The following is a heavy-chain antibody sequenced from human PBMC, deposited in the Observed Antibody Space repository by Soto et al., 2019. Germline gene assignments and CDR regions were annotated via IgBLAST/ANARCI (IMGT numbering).Heavy chain of an antibody. Sequence: SETLSLTCTVSGGSIDSGDYYWSWIRQPPGKGLEWIGYIYYSGSTYHNPSLKSRINISVDTSKNQFSLKLSSVTAADTAVYYCATVPTYYYDRSGYANAFDMWGQGTMVTVSS. CDR1: GGSIDSGDYY. D-gene: IGHD3-22*01. CDR3: ATVPTYYYDRSGYANAFDM. V-gene: IGHV4-30-4*01. J-gene: IGHJ3*02. CDR2: IYYSGST.